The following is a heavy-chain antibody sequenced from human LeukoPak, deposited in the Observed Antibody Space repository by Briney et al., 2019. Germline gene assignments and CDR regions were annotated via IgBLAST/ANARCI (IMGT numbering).Heavy chain of an antibody. D-gene: IGHD2-8*02. Sequence: SGGSLRLSCAASGFTFSSYWMHCVRQAPGKGLVWVSHINSDGSSIAYADSVQGRFTISRDNAKNTLYLQVSSLSVEDTAVYYCARETSTGKYPQNVPDYWGQGTLVTVSS. V-gene: IGHV3-74*01. CDR3: ARETSTGKYPQNVPDY. CDR1: GFTFSSYW. J-gene: IGHJ4*02. CDR2: INSDGSSI.